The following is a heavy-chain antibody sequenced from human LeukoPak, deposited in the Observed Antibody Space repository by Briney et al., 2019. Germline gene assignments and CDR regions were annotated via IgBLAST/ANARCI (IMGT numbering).Heavy chain of an antibody. D-gene: IGHD3-3*01. J-gene: IGHJ4*02. CDR2: ISAYNGNT. CDR3: ARDLVRWYYGEKPGGY. CDR1: GHTFTSYG. Sequence: ASVKVSCKASGHTFTSYGISWVRQAPGQGLEWMGWISAYNGNTNYAQKLQGRVTMTTDTSTSTAYMELRSLRSDDTAVYYCARDLVRWYYGEKPGGYWGQGTLVTVSS. V-gene: IGHV1-18*01.